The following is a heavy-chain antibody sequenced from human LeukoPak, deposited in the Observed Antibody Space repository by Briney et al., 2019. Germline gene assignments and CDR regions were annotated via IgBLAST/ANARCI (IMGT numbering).Heavy chain of an antibody. J-gene: IGHJ4*02. V-gene: IGHV3-23*01. Sequence: PGGSLRLFCAASGFTFLRHGMTWVRQAPGKGLEWVSGISASGGVAYYSDSVKGRFTISRDNSKNTLYLQMNSLRAEDTAIYYCAKGNYGEKNDYWGQGSLVIVSS. CDR3: AKGNYGEKNDY. CDR2: ISASGGVA. CDR1: GFTFLRHG. D-gene: IGHD4/OR15-4a*01.